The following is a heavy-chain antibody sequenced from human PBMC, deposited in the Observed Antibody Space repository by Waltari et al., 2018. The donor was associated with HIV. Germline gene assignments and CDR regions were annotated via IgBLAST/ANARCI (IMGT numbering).Heavy chain of an antibody. J-gene: IGHJ4*02. CDR2: INSYGSST. V-gene: IGHV3-74*01. D-gene: IGHD3-16*01. Sequence: EVQLVESGGGLVQPGGFLRHSCAASGSPFSTYWMHWVRQAPGKGRVWVARINSYGSSTNYADSVKGRFTISRDNAKNTVYLQMNSLRAEDTALYYCASLYNYVWGSPPPFDYWGQGTLVTVSS. CDR3: ASLYNYVWGSPPPFDY. CDR1: GSPFSTYW.